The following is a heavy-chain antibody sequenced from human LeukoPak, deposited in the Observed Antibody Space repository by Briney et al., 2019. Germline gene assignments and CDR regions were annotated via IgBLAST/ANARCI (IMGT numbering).Heavy chain of an antibody. Sequence: PSETLSLTCTVSGGSISSSSYYWGWIRQPPGKGLEWIGSIYYSGSTYYNPSLKSRVTISVDTSKNQFSLKLSSVTAADTAVYYCARDLFASDYYGSGSPHAFDIWGQGTMVTVSS. J-gene: IGHJ3*02. D-gene: IGHD3-10*01. CDR2: IYYSGST. CDR1: GGSISSSSYY. V-gene: IGHV4-39*07. CDR3: ARDLFASDYYGSGSPHAFDI.